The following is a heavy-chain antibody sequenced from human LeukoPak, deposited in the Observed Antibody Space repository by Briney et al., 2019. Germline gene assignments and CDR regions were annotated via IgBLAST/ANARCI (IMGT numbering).Heavy chain of an antibody. Sequence: GPTLGLSCAGYGSAVSEYGSSWVRQPPRKGLEWVAGISDSGGRTNYADSVKGRFTISRDNAKNSLYLQMNSLRAEDTAVYYCARDFCTTGVCYTDYWGQGTLVTVSS. CDR1: GSAVSEYG. V-gene: IGHV3-20*04. CDR2: ISDSGGRT. CDR3: ARDFCTTGVCYTDY. J-gene: IGHJ4*02. D-gene: IGHD2-8*01.